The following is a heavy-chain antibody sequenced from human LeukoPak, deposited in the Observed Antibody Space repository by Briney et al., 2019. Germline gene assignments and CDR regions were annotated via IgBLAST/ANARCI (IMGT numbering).Heavy chain of an antibody. J-gene: IGHJ4*02. Sequence: SETLSLTCTVSGGSISSYYWSWIRQPPGKGLEWIGYIYYSGSTNYNPSLKSRVTISVDTSKNQFSLKLSSVTAADTAVYYCARHKYSSGWYVSYYFDYWGQGTLVTVSS. D-gene: IGHD6-19*01. CDR3: ARHKYSSGWYVSYYFDY. V-gene: IGHV4-59*08. CDR2: IYYSGST. CDR1: GGSISSYY.